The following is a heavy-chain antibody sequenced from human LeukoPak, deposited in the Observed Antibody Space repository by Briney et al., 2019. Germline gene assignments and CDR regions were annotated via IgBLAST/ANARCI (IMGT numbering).Heavy chain of an antibody. Sequence: GASVKVSCKASGYTFTSYGIIWVRQAPGQGLEWMGWISAYNGNTNYAQKLQGRVTMTTDTSTSTAYMELRSLRSDDTAVYYCARDGMRRGCGGDCYRYYYYGMDVWGQGTTVTVSS. CDR1: GYTFTSYG. J-gene: IGHJ6*02. CDR3: ARDGMRRGCGGDCYRYYYYGMDV. D-gene: IGHD2-21*02. V-gene: IGHV1-18*01. CDR2: ISAYNGNT.